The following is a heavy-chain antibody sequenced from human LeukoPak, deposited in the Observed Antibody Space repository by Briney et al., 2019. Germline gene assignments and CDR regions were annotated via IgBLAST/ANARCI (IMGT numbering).Heavy chain of an antibody. CDR3: ARGAPYCSGGSCMYYFDY. Sequence: PGGSLRLSCAASGFTFSSYGMSWVRQAPGKGLEWVSSISSSSSYIYYADSVKGRFTISRDNAKNSLYLQMNSLRAEDTAVYYCARGAPYCSGGSCMYYFDYWGQGTLVTVSS. CDR1: GFTFSSYG. CDR2: ISSSSSYI. D-gene: IGHD2-15*01. V-gene: IGHV3-21*01. J-gene: IGHJ4*02.